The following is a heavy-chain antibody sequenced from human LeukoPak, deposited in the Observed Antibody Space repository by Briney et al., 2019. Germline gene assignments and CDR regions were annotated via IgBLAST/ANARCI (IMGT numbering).Heavy chain of an antibody. V-gene: IGHV4-59*01. CDR1: GGSISSYY. D-gene: IGHD3-10*01. CDR2: IYYSGST. J-gene: IGHJ4*02. CDR3: ARERWYYGSGTYSWFDY. Sequence: SETLSLTCTVSGGSISSYYWSWIRQPPGKGLEWIGSIYYSGSTYYNPSLKSRVTISVDTSKNQFSLKLSSVTAADTAVYYCARERWYYGSGTYSWFDYWGQGTLVTVSS.